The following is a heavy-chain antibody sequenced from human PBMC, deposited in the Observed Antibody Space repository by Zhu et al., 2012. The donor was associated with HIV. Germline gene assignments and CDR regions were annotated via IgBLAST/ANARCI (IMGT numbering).Heavy chain of an antibody. CDR3: ARDRGIAVAGSYYYGMDV. CDR1: GGSISSYY. CDR2: IYTSGST. J-gene: IGHJ6*01. D-gene: IGHD6-19*01. Sequence: QVQLQESGPGLVKPSETLSLTCTVSGGSISSYYWSWIRQPPGKGLEWIGYIYTSGSTNYNPSLKSRVTISVDTSKNQFSLKLSSVTAADTAVYYCARDRGIAVAGSYYYGMDVWGPRDHGQPSPQ. V-gene: IGHV4-4*09.